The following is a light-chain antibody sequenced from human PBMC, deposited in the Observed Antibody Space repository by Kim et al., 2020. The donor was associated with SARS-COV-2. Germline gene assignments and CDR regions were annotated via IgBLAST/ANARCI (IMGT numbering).Light chain of an antibody. CDR3: QQYNNSLYI. V-gene: IGKV3-15*01. Sequence: SVAQKDRPSLSGRASQCDISNLAWYQQTPGEAPRLHVWGAYTRATGITTRFSGSGSGTEFTLTINTLQSEDCAVFSWQQYNNSLYICGRGPKREI. J-gene: IGKJ2*01. CDR2: GAY. CDR1: QCDISN.